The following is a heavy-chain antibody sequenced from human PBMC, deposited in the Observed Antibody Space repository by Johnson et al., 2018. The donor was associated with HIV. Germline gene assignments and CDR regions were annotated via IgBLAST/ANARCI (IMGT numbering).Heavy chain of an antibody. D-gene: IGHD3-10*01. Sequence: QVQLVESGGGVVQPGGSLRLSCAASGFTFSTYGIHWVRQAPGKGLEWVSFIRYDGKDKYYADFVKGRFTISRDNSKKTLSLQMNSLRPEDTAVYYCAKSSSATYYGDAFDIWGQGTMVTVSS. CDR3: AKSSSATYYGDAFDI. J-gene: IGHJ3*02. V-gene: IGHV3-30*02. CDR2: IRYDGKDK. CDR1: GFTFSTYG.